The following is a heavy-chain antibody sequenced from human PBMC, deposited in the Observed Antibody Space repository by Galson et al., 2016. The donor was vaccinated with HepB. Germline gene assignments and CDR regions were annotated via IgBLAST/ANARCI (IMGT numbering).Heavy chain of an antibody. D-gene: IGHD3-9*01. Sequence: SLRLSCAASGFPFSDHWMNWVRQAPGKGLEWVANLKRNGGDQFYVDSVRGRFTVSRDDVKTSFFLQMSSLRVEDTAVYYCVRGPTYGIRSDFLDHWGQGTVVTVSS. CDR1: GFPFSDHW. CDR3: VRGPTYGIRSDFLDH. CDR2: LKRNGGDQ. J-gene: IGHJ4*02. V-gene: IGHV3-7*01.